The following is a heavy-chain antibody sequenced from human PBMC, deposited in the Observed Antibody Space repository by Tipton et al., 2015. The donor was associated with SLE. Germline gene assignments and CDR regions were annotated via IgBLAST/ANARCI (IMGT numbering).Heavy chain of an antibody. CDR1: GFTFSSHG. Sequence: GSLRLSCAASGFTFSSHGMSWVRHAPGRGLEWVSSISGSGGNTDYADSVWGRFTISRDNSENTLYLQMKSLTAEDTAIYYCAKDSGLITLVRGVVTTSLYYYGMYVWGRGTTVTVSS. J-gene: IGHJ6*02. CDR2: ISGSGGNT. D-gene: IGHD3-10*01. V-gene: IGHV3-23*01. CDR3: AKDSGLITLVRGVVTTSLYYYGMYV.